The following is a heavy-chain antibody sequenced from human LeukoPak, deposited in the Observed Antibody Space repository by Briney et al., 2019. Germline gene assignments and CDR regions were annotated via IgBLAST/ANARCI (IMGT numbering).Heavy chain of an antibody. Sequence: SETLSLTCTVSGGSISSGDYYWSWIRQPPGKGLEWIGYIYYSGSTYYNPSLKSRVTISVDTPKNQFSLKLSSVTAADTAVYYCARVPNILGIAFGFDYWGQGTLVTVSS. V-gene: IGHV4-30-4*01. CDR1: GGSISSGDYY. CDR2: IYYSGST. D-gene: IGHD7-27*01. CDR3: ARVPNILGIAFGFDY. J-gene: IGHJ4*02.